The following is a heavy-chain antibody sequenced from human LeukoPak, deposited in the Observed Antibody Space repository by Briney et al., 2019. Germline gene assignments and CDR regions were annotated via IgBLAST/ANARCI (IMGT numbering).Heavy chain of an antibody. CDR3: ARGAVAGL. Sequence: TGGSLRLSCAASGFTFSSYDMHWVRQAPGKGLEGVAVISYDGSNKYYADSVKGRFTISRDNSKNTLYLQMNSLRAEDTAVYYCARGAVAGLWGQGTLVTVSS. D-gene: IGHD6-19*01. CDR1: GFTFSSYD. V-gene: IGHV3-30*04. J-gene: IGHJ4*02. CDR2: ISYDGSNK.